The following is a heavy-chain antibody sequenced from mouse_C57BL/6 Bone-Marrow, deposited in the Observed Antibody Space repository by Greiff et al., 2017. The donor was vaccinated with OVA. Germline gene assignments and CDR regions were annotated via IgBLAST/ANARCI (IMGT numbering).Heavy chain of an antibody. CDR2: IYPGDGDT. Sequence: VKLMESGAELVKPGASVKISCKASGYAFSSYWMNWVKQRPGKGLEWIGQIYPGDGDTNYNGKFKGKATLTADKSSSTAYMQLSSLTSEDSAVYFCARSNYSNLAWFAYWGQGTLVTVSA. CDR3: ARSNYSNLAWFAY. J-gene: IGHJ3*01. D-gene: IGHD2-5*01. V-gene: IGHV1-80*01. CDR1: GYAFSSYW.